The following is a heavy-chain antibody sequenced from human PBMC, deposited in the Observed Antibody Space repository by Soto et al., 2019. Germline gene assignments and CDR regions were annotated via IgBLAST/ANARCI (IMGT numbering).Heavy chain of an antibody. D-gene: IGHD2-2*02. V-gene: IGHV3-23*01. CDR2: ISGSGGST. J-gene: IGHJ4*02. CDR3: AKDYCSSTSCCTLDD. CDR1: GFTLSGHA. Sequence: GGSLRHSCCSSGFTLSGHATSWVRQSPGKQLEWVSAISGSGGSTYYADSVKGRFTISRDNSKNTLYLQMNSLRAEDTAVYDCAKDYCSSTSCCTLDDWGQGPLVTLSS.